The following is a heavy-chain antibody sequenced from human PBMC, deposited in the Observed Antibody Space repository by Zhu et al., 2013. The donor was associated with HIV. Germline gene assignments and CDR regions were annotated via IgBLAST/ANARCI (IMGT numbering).Heavy chain of an antibody. CDR2: FDPEDGET. CDR1: GYTLTELS. D-gene: IGHD6-13*01. CDR3: ASSRRIAAAERPYYYYYYGMDV. J-gene: IGHJ6*02. V-gene: IGHV1-24*01. Sequence: QVQLVQSGAEVKKPGASVKVSCKVSGYTLTELSMHWVRQAPGKGLEWMGGFDPEDGETIYAQKFQGRVTMTEDTSTDTAYMELSSLRSEDTAVYYCASSRRIAAAERPYYYYYYGMDVWGQGTTVTVSS.